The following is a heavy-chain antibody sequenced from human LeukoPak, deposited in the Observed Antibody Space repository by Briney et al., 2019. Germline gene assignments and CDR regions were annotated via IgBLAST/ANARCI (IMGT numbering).Heavy chain of an antibody. CDR1: GYTFTGYY. V-gene: IGHV1-2*02. CDR2: INPNSGGT. Sequence: GASVKVSCKASGYTFTGYYMHWVRQAPGQGLEWMGWINPNSGGTNYAQKFQGRVTMTRDTSISTAYMELSRLRSDDTAVYYCARTVRYGDYGWFDPWGQGTLVTVSS. J-gene: IGHJ5*02. D-gene: IGHD4-17*01. CDR3: ARTVRYGDYGWFDP.